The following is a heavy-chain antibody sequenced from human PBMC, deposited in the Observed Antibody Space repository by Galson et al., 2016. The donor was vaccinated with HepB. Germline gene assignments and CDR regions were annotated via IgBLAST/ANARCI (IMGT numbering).Heavy chain of an antibody. CDR3: AREGATSIGGFGY. J-gene: IGHJ4*02. V-gene: IGHV1-46*01. CDR2: INPSGGST. Sequence: SCKASGYTFTSYYMHWVRQAPGQGLEWMGIINPSGGSTRYAQNFQGRVTMTRDTSTSTVYMELSSLRSEDSAMYYCAREGATSIGGFGYWGQGTLVTVAP. D-gene: IGHD1-26*01. CDR1: GYTFTSYY.